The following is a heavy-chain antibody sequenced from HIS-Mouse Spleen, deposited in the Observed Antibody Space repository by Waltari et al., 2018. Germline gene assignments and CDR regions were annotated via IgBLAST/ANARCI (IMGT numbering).Heavy chain of an antibody. Sequence: QVQLVESGGGVVQPGRSLRLPCAASGFTFSSYGMHWVRQPPGKGLEWVAVIWYDGSNKYYADAVKGRFTISRDNSKNTLYLQMNSLRAEDTAVYYCAKGGLMVYAIGDYWGQGTLVTVSS. CDR3: AKGGLMVYAIGDY. CDR1: GFTFSSYG. D-gene: IGHD2-8*01. V-gene: IGHV3-33*06. CDR2: IWYDGSNK. J-gene: IGHJ4*02.